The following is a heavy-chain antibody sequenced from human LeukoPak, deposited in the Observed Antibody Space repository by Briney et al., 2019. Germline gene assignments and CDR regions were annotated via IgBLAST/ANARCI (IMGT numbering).Heavy chain of an antibody. CDR3: ARTLAVAGLLDY. V-gene: IGHV4-4*02. D-gene: IGHD6-19*01. J-gene: IGHJ4*02. CDR1: GGSISSSNW. CDR2: IYHSGST. Sequence: SETLSLTCAVSGGSISSSNWWSWVRQPPGKGLEWIGEIYHSGSTNYNPSLKSRVTISVDRPKNQFSLKLSSVTAADTAVYYCARTLAVAGLLDYWGQGTLVTVSS.